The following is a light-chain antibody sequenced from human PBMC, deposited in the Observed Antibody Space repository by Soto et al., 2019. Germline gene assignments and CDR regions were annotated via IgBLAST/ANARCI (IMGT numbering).Light chain of an antibody. CDR1: QSVSGY. CDR3: QQHSNWPEGT. V-gene: IGKV3-11*01. CDR2: GAS. Sequence: EIVLTQSPATLSLSPGERATLSCRASQSVSGYLAWYQQKTGQAPSLLIHGASNRATGIPARFSASGCGTDFTLTISSREPEDFAVYYCQQHSNWPEGTFGQGTQLEIK. J-gene: IGKJ5*01.